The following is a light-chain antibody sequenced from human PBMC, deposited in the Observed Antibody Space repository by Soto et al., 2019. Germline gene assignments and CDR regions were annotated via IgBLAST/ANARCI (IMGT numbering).Light chain of an antibody. V-gene: IGKV2-30*01. CDR3: MQCTHWPPIT. J-gene: IGKJ5*01. CDR1: QSLVYSDGNTY. CDR2: KVS. Sequence: DVVMTQSPLSLPVTLGQPASISCRSSQSLVYSDGNTYLNWFQQRPGQSPRRLIYKVSNRDSGVPDRFSGSGSGRDFTLKISRVEAEDIGVYYCMQCTHWPPITFGQGTRLEIK.